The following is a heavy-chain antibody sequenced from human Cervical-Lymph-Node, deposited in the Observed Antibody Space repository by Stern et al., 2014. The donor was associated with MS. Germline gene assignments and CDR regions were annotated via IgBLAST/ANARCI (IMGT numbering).Heavy chain of an antibody. Sequence: VPLVDSGPGLVQPSQTLSLTCTVSGASISSGGYYWTWIRHHPGKGLEXIGYIYYSGSPYYNPSLKSRLTMSLDTSKNQFSLKLSSVTAADTAMYFCARETFGSGSYFKTPYYFDSWGQGTLVTVSS. CDR2: IYYSGSP. J-gene: IGHJ4*02. D-gene: IGHD3-10*01. CDR3: ARETFGSGSYFKTPYYFDS. CDR1: GASISSGGYY. V-gene: IGHV4-31*03.